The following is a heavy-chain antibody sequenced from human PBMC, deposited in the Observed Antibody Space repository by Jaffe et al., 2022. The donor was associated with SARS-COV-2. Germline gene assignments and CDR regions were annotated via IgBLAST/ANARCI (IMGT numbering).Heavy chain of an antibody. Sequence: EVQLLESGGGLVQPGGSLRLSCAATGFTFSNYAMNWVRQAPGKGLEWVSAISGSAGSTYYADSVKGRFTISRDNSKNTLYLQMNSLRAEDTAVYYCAKGRDPYYGLIEYWGQGTPVTVSS. CDR3: AKGRDPYYGLIEY. J-gene: IGHJ4*02. V-gene: IGHV3-23*01. CDR2: ISGSAGST. D-gene: IGHD3-10*01. CDR1: GFTFSNYA.